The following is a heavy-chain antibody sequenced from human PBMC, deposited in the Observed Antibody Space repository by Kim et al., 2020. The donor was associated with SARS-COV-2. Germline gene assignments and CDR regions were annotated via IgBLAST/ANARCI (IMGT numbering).Heavy chain of an antibody. CDR2: ISYDGSGK. CDR3: AKDFYGQYSTSTGIDY. D-gene: IGHD6-13*01. J-gene: IGHJ4*02. V-gene: IGHV3-30*18. CDR1: GLTFSNYV. Sequence: GGSLRLSCEASGLTFSNYVFHWVRQAPGKGLEWVTMISYDGSGKYYADSVKGRFSISRDNSENTLHLQMNSLRAEDTAIYYCAKDFYGQYSTSTGIDYWGQGTLVTVSS.